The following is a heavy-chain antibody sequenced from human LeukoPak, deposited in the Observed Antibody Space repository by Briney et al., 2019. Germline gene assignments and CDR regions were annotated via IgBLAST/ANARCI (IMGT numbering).Heavy chain of an antibody. CDR1: GGSISSYY. D-gene: IGHD2-21*02. CDR3: ARHGKSDHVDY. Sequence: PSETLSLTCTVSGGSISSYYWSWIRQPPGKGLEWIGYIYYSGSTNYNPSLKSRVTISVDTSKNQFSLKLSSVTAADTAVYYCARHGKSDHVDYWGQGTLVTVSS. J-gene: IGHJ4*02. V-gene: IGHV4-59*08. CDR2: IYYSGST.